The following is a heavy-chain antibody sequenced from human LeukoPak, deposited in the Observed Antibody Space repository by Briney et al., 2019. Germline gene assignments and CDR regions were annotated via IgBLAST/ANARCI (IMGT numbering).Heavy chain of an antibody. CDR1: GYTFTSYD. D-gene: IGHD2/OR15-2a*01. CDR2: MNPNSGNT. V-gene: IGHV1-8*01. Sequence: ASVKVSCKASGYTFTSYDINWVRQATGQGLEWRGWMNPNSGNTGYAQKFQGRVTMTRNTSIRTAYMELSSLRSEDTAVYYCARAFLNTPYYYGLDVWGQGTTVTVSS. J-gene: IGHJ6*02. CDR3: ARAFLNTPYYYGLDV.